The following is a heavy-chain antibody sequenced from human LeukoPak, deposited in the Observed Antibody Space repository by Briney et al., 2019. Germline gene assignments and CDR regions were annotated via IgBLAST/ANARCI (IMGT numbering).Heavy chain of an antibody. D-gene: IGHD3-10*01. CDR3: ARGQGGSGSHWFDP. CDR1: GGSISSSSSY. V-gene: IGHV4-39*07. J-gene: IGHJ5*02. Sequence: PSETLSFTCTVSGGSISSSSSYWAWIRQPPGKGLEWIGSIYDSGSTYFNPSLKSRVTISVDTPKNQFSLKLSSVTAADTAVYYCARGQGGSGSHWFDPWGQGTLVTVSS. CDR2: IYDSGST.